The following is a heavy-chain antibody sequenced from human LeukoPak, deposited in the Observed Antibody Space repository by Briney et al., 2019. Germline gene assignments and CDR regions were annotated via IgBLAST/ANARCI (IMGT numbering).Heavy chain of an antibody. V-gene: IGHV4-4*07. Sequence: NTSETLSLTCTVSGGSISSYYWSWIRQPAGKGLEWIGRIYTSGSTNYNPSLKSRVTMSVDTSKNQFSLKLSSATAADTAVYYCARASSGWSNYYYMDVWGKGTTVTVSS. CDR2: IYTSGST. CDR1: GGSISSYY. D-gene: IGHD6-19*01. J-gene: IGHJ6*03. CDR3: ARASSGWSNYYYMDV.